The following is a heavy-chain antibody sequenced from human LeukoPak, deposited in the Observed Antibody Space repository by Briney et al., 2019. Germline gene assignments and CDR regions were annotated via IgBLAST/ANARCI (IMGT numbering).Heavy chain of an antibody. J-gene: IGHJ4*02. CDR3: ASGLNTYYYDSSGYYSYFDY. V-gene: IGHV3-21*01. D-gene: IGHD3-22*01. CDR2: ISSSSSYI. Sequence: PGVPLRLSCAASGFTFSSYSMNWVRQAPGKGLEWFSSISSSSSYIYYADSVKGRFTISRDNAKNSLYLQMNSLRAEDTAVYYCASGLNTYYYDSSGYYSYFDYWGQGTLVTVSS. CDR1: GFTFSSYS.